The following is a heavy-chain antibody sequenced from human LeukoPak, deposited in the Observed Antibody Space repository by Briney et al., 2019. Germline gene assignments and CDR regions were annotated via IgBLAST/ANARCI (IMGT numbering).Heavy chain of an antibody. J-gene: IGHJ5*02. Sequence: ASMKVSCKASGYTFTSYYMHWVRQAPGQGLEWMGIINPSGGSTSYAQKFQGRVTMTRDTSTSTVYMELSSLRSEDTAVYYCARTRRGYCSSTSCSNWFDPWGQGTLVTVSS. CDR2: INPSGGST. CDR3: ARTRRGYCSSTSCSNWFDP. V-gene: IGHV1-46*01. CDR1: GYTFTSYY. D-gene: IGHD2-2*01.